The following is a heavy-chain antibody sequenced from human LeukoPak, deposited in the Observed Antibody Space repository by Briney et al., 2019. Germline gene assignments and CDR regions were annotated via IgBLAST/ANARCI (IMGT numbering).Heavy chain of an antibody. D-gene: IGHD1-7*01. CDR3: AGTEWNYAR. CDR2: IHYSRST. CDR1: GGFITSYD. Sequence: SETLSLTCTVSGGFITSYDWCWMRQAPGKGLEWIGYIHYSRSTNYNPSLKSRVTISLDTSKNQCSRKLSSVTAADTAVYYCAGTEWNYARWGEGTLVTVSS. J-gene: IGHJ4*02. V-gene: IGHV4-59*08.